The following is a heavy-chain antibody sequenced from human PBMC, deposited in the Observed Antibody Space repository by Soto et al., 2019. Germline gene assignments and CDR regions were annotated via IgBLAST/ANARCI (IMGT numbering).Heavy chain of an antibody. CDR1: GFTLGSHW. J-gene: IGHJ4*02. CDR3: ATTRALDN. Sequence: GSLRLSCAASGFTLGSHWMSWVRQAPGKGLEWVANINQDGTGKHYVDSVKGRFTISRDNAKNSLYLQMNSLRAEDTALYYCATTRALDNWGQGTHVTVSS. CDR2: INQDGTGK. V-gene: IGHV3-7*01.